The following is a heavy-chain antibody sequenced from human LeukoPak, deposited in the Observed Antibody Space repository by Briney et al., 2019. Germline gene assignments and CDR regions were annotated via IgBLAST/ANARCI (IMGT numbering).Heavy chain of an antibody. V-gene: IGHV3-30*04. CDR3: AGHFGAWHYFDY. Sequence: PGGSLRLSCAASGFTFSSYAMHWVRQAPGKGLEWVAVISYDGSTKYSTDSVKGRFTISRDNSKNTLYLQMNSLRPEDTAVYYCAGHFGAWHYFDYWGQGTLVTVSS. D-gene: IGHD3-3*01. CDR2: ISYDGSTK. CDR1: GFTFSSYA. J-gene: IGHJ4*02.